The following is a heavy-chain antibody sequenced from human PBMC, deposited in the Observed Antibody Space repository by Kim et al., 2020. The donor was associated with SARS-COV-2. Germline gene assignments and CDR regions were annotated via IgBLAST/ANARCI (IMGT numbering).Heavy chain of an antibody. D-gene: IGHD3-3*01. CDR1: GFTFSSYS. V-gene: IGHV3-23*01. CDR3: AKNPPGLGTWTSGL. J-gene: IGHJ2*01. CDR2: ICGGGGTT. Sequence: GGSLRLSCAASGFTFSSYSMHWVRQAPGKGLEWVSYICGGGGTTYYAASVRGRFTISRDNSKNTLYLQRNSLRAEATAFYYCAKNPPGLGTWTSGLW.